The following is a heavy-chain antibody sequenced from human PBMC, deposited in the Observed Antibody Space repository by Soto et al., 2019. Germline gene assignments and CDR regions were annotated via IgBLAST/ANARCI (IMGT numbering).Heavy chain of an antibody. D-gene: IGHD3-3*01. V-gene: IGHV4-39*01. CDR2: IYYSGST. Sequence: PSETLSLTCTVSGGSISSSSYYWGWIRQPPGKGLEWIGSIYYSGSTYYNPSLKSRVTISVDTSKNQFSLKLSSVTAADTAVYYCARGAVGYYNFWSGFNRDGMDVWGQGTTVTVSS. CDR1: GGSISSSSYY. J-gene: IGHJ6*02. CDR3: ARGAVGYYNFWSGFNRDGMDV.